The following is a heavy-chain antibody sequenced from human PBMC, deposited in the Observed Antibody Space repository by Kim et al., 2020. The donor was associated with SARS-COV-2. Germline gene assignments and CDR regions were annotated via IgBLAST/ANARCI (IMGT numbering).Heavy chain of an antibody. D-gene: IGHD3-16*01. CDR1: GFTFSSNS. CDR3: ARGGSSTHNY. CDR2: ISSSSSYI. J-gene: IGHJ4*02. V-gene: IGHV3-21*01. Sequence: GGSLRLSCAASGFTFSSNSLNWVRQAPGKGLEWVSSISSSSSYIYYADSVKGRFTISRDNAKNSLYLQMNSLRAEDTAVYYCARGGSSTHNYWGQGTLVTVSS.